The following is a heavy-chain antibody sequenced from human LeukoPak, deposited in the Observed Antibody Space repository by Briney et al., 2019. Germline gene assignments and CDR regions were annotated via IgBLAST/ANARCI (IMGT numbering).Heavy chain of an antibody. J-gene: IGHJ5*02. CDR3: ARGRNDSSPGEGWFDP. Sequence: PSETLSLTCAVYGGSFSGYYWSWIRQPPGKGLEWIGEINHSGSTNYNPSLKSRVTISVDTSKNQFSLKLSSVTAADTAVYYCARGRNDSSPGEGWFDPWGQGPLVTVSS. CDR1: GGSFSGYY. V-gene: IGHV4-34*01. D-gene: IGHD6-6*01. CDR2: INHSGST.